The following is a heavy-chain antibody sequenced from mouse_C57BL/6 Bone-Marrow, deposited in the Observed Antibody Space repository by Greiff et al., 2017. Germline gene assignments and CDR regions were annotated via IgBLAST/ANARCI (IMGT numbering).Heavy chain of an antibody. Sequence: QVQLQQPGAELVKPGASVKLSCKASGYTFTSYWMQWVKQRPGQGLEWIGEIDPSASYTNYNQKFKGKATLTVDTSSSTAYMQLSSLTADDSAVYSCAIYFDYGGQGTTPTVTS. CDR1: GYTFTSYW. CDR2: IDPSASYT. CDR3: AIYFDY. V-gene: IGHV1-50*01. J-gene: IGHJ2*01.